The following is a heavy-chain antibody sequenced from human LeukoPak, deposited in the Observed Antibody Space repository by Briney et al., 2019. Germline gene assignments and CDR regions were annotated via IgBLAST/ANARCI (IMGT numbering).Heavy chain of an antibody. CDR1: GYSISSGYY. D-gene: IGHD1-1*01. Sequence: PSETLSLTCTVSGYSISSGYYWGWIRQPPGKGLEWIGSIYHSGSTYYNPSLKSRVTISVDTSKNQFSLKLSSVTAADTAVYYFGRVSGGVPPENLDFWGQGTLVTVSS. CDR2: IYHSGST. V-gene: IGHV4-38-2*02. CDR3: GRVSGGVPPENLDF. J-gene: IGHJ4*02.